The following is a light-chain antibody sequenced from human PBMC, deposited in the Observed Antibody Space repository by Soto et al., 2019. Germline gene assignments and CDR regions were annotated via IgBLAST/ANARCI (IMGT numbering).Light chain of an antibody. CDR2: DAS. J-gene: IGKJ1*01. Sequence: IQMTQSPSTLSASVGDRVTITCRASHNIERWMAWYQQKPGKAPSLLIFDASTLHSGVPLRFSGSGSGTDFTLTISSLQPDDFATYYCQQFAISTTFGQGTKVEVK. CDR1: HNIERW. V-gene: IGKV1-5*01. CDR3: QQFAISTT.